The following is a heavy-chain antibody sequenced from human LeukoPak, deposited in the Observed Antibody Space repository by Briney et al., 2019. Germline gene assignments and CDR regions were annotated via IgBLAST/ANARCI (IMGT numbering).Heavy chain of an antibody. V-gene: IGHV3-7*01. CDR2: IKQDGSEK. CDR1: GFTFSSYW. CDR3: AIKGYDSSGYYYVLFDY. J-gene: IGHJ4*02. Sequence: GGSLRLSCAASGFTFSSYWMSWVRQAPGKGLEWVANIKQDGSEKYYVDSVKGRFTISRDNAKNSLYLQMNSLRAAEPAAYYRAIKGYDSSGYYYVLFDYCGQATLVTLSS. D-gene: IGHD3-22*01.